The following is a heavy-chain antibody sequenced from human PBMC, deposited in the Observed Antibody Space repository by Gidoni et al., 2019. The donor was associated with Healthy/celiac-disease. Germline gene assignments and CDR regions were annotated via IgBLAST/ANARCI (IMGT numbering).Heavy chain of an antibody. J-gene: IGHJ5*02. CDR2: IFSNDEK. D-gene: IGHD3-10*01. Sequence: LAHIFSNDEKSYSTSLQSRLTISKDTSKSQVVLTMTNMDPLDTATYYCARIISGPLCNCFDPWGQGTLVTVSS. CDR3: ARIISGPLCNCFDP. V-gene: IGHV2-26*01.